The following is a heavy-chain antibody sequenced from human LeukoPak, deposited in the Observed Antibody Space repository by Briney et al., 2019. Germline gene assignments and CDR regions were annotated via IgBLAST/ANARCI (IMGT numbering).Heavy chain of an antibody. CDR3: AKDGAWLRFDD. J-gene: IGHJ4*02. V-gene: IGHV3-23*01. Sequence: PGGSLRLSCAGSGFPFSSHGMNWVRQAPGKGLEWVSDISPGGGPTYYADSVKGRFTISRDDSKNTVYLQMKNLRAEDTAVYYCAKDGAWLRFDDWGQGILVTVSS. CDR1: GFPFSSHG. CDR2: ISPGGGPT. D-gene: IGHD5-12*01.